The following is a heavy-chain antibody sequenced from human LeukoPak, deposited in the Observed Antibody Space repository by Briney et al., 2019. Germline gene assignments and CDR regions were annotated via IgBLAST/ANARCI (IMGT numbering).Heavy chain of an antibody. CDR2: ISYDGSSK. CDR3: AKGYASGRSLEY. V-gene: IGHV3-30*18. Sequence: GGSLRLSCAASGFTFSSYGMYWVRQAPGKGLEWVALISYDGSSKYYADSVKGRFTISRDNSKNTQYLQMNSLRAEDTAVYYCAKGYASGRSLEYWGQGTLVTVSS. J-gene: IGHJ4*02. CDR1: GFTFSSYG. D-gene: IGHD6-19*01.